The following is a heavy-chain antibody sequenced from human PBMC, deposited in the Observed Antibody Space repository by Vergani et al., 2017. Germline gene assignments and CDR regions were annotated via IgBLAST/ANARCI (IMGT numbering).Heavy chain of an antibody. CDR3: ARVNTETNGHLYYYYYMDV. D-gene: IGHD4-11*01. V-gene: IGHV4-34*01. CDR2: IDHTGRP. CDR1: GGSFTSYH. Sequence: QVQLQQWGGGLLKPSETLSLTCVVNGGSFTSYHWTWIRQSPGEGLEWVGDIDHTGRPDYNPSLKSRLTMSVDKSRNQFSLTLISVTATDMAIYFCARVNTETNGHLYYYYYMDVWGQGTAVTVS. J-gene: IGHJ6*03.